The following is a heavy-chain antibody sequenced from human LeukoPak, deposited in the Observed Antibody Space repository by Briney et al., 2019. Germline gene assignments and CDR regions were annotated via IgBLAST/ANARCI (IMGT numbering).Heavy chain of an antibody. CDR2: IIPILGIA. V-gene: IGHV1-69*04. CDR1: GGTFSSYA. J-gene: IGHJ4*02. CDR3: ARCGNCDFWSGYYTPFDY. D-gene: IGHD3-3*01. Sequence: GASVKVSCKASGGTFSSYAISWVRQAPGQGLEWMGRIIPILGIANYAQKFQGRVTITADESTSTAYMELSSLRSEDTAVYYCARCGNCDFWSGYYTPFDYWGQGTLVTVSS.